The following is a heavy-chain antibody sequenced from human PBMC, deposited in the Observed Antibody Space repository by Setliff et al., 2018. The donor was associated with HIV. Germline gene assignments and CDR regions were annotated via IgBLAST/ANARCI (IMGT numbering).Heavy chain of an antibody. D-gene: IGHD3-22*01. CDR2: IYTSGST. CDR3: ARDMMYHYDRSGSFGWFGP. CDR1: GGSISSGSYY. J-gene: IGHJ5*02. Sequence: SETLSLTCTVSGGSISSGSYYWSWIRQPAGKGLEWIGHIYTSGSTYYNPSLKSRVTISVDTSKNQFSLNLSSVTAADTAVYYCARDMMYHYDRSGSFGWFGPWGQGTLVTVSS. V-gene: IGHV4-61*09.